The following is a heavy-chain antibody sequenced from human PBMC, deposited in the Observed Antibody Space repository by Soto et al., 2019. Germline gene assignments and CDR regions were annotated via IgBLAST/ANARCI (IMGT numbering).Heavy chain of an antibody. CDR1: GFTFTSSA. CDR3: AADSGNIVVVVAARDYGMDV. J-gene: IGHJ6*02. Sequence: SVKVSCKASGFTFTSSAVQWVRQARGQRLEWIGWIVVGSGNTNYAQKFQERVTITRDMSTSTAYMELSSLRSEDTAVYYCAADSGNIVVVVAARDYGMDVWGQGTTVTVSS. D-gene: IGHD2-15*01. V-gene: IGHV1-58*01. CDR2: IVVGSGNT.